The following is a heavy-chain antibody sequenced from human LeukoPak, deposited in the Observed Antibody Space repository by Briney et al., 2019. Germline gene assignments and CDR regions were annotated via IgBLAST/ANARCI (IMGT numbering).Heavy chain of an antibody. CDR1: GGSISSYY. Sequence: PSETPSLTCSVSGGSISSYYWSWIRQPPGKGLEWIGYIFYTGSTNYNPSLKSRVTTSVDTSNNQFSLKLSSVTAADTAVYYCARDGSSSSVYYYYMDVWGKGTTVTVSS. CDR3: ARDGSSSSVYYYYMDV. V-gene: IGHV4-59*01. CDR2: IFYTGST. D-gene: IGHD6-6*01. J-gene: IGHJ6*03.